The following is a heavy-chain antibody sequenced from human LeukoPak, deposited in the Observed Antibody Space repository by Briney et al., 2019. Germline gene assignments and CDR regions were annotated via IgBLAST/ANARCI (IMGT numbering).Heavy chain of an antibody. CDR1: GFTFDDYG. CDR2: INWNGGST. J-gene: IGHJ4*02. Sequence: GGSLRLSCAASGFTFDDYGMSWVRQAPGKGLEWVSGINWNGGSTGYADSVEGRFTISRDNAKNSLYLQMNSLRAEDTALYYCARGTLKAAATDFDYWGQGTLVTVSS. D-gene: IGHD6-13*01. V-gene: IGHV3-20*04. CDR3: ARGTLKAAATDFDY.